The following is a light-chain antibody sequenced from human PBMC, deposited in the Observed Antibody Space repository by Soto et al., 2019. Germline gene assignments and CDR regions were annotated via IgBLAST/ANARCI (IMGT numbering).Light chain of an antibody. Sequence: QSVLTQPPSASGSPGQSVTISCTGTKNDIGVYDFVSWYQHHPGKAPRLIIYEVVQRPSGVPDRFSGSKAGITASLTISGLQADDEAEYFCISYKTDDTFVFGTGTKLTVL. CDR3: ISYKTDDTFV. CDR2: EVV. CDR1: KNDIGVYDF. J-gene: IGLJ1*01. V-gene: IGLV2-8*01.